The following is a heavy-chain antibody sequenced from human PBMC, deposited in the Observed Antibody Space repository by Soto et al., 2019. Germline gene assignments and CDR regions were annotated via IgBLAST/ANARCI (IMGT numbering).Heavy chain of an antibody. D-gene: IGHD2-15*01. V-gene: IGHV3-23*01. CDR3: EKNPPMCSGGSCYPGY. CDR1: GFTFSSYA. Sequence: EVQLLESGGGLVQPGVSLRLSCAASGFTFSSYAMSWVRQAPGKGLEWVSAISGSGGSTYYADSVKGRFTISRDNSKNTLYLQMNSLRAEDTAVYYCEKNPPMCSGGSCYPGYWGQGTLVTVSS. J-gene: IGHJ4*02. CDR2: ISGSGGST.